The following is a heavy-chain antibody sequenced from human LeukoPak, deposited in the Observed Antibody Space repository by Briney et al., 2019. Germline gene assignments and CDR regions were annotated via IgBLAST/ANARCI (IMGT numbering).Heavy chain of an antibody. CDR2: INHSGST. V-gene: IGHV4-34*01. CDR1: GGSFSGYY. J-gene: IGHJ4*02. Sequence: PSETLSLTCAVYGGSFSGYYWSWIRQPPGKGLEWIGEINHSGSTNYNPSLKSRVTMSVDTSKNQFSLKLSSVTAADTAVYYCARSRRITIFGVVILFDYWGQGTLVTVSS. D-gene: IGHD3-3*01. CDR3: ARSRRITIFGVVILFDY.